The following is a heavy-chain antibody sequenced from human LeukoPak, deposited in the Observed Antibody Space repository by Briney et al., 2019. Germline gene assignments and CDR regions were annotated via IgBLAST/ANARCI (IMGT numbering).Heavy chain of an antibody. D-gene: IGHD2-2*01. Sequence: GGSLRLSCAASGFTFSTYWMCWVRQAPGNGLEWVANIRQDGSDKYYVDSVKGRFTISRDNAKNSLYLQMNSLRAEDTAVYYCARDGGSAMPFDYWGQRTLVTVSS. CDR1: GFTFSTYW. CDR3: ARDGGSAMPFDY. V-gene: IGHV3-7*01. J-gene: IGHJ4*02. CDR2: IRQDGSDK.